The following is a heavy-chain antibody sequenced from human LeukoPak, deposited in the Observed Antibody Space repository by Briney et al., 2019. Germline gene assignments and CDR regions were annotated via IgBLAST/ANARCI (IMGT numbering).Heavy chain of an antibody. CDR2: IRQDGSEQ. J-gene: IGHJ4*02. V-gene: IGHV3-7*01. CDR3: ATLTRGGTWCH. Sequence: GGSLRLSCAASGFTFSNFWMMWVRQAPGKGLDWVANIRQDGSEQKYVDSVKGRFTISRDNAKKSLYLQMNSLRVEDTALYYCATLTRGGTWCHWGQGTLVTVSS. D-gene: IGHD6-13*01. CDR1: GFTFSNFW.